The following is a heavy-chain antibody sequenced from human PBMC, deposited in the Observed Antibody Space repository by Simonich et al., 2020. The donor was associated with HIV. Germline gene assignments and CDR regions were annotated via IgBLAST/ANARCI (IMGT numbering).Heavy chain of an antibody. V-gene: IGHV4-34*12. J-gene: IGHJ3*02. CDR1: GGSFSDYY. Sequence: QVQLQQWGAGLLKPSETLSLTCAVYGGSFSDYYWSWIRQPPGKGLEWIGEFIHSGSTNVNPSLKSRVTISVDTSKNQVSLKLRSVTAADTAVYYCARTRTRVLRYFDWPIGAAFDIWGQGTKVTVSS. CDR3: ARTRTRVLRYFDWPIGAAFDI. D-gene: IGHD3-9*01. CDR2: FIHSGST.